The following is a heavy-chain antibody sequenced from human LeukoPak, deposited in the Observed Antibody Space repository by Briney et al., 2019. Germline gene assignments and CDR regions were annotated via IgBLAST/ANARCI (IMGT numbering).Heavy chain of an antibody. CDR2: ISSSSSYI. V-gene: IGHV3-21*01. J-gene: IGHJ4*02. D-gene: IGHD5-18*01. CDR3: ARETVPGYSFDY. Sequence: GGSLRLSCAASGFTFSSYSMNWVRQAPGKGLEWVSSISSSSSYIYYADSVKGRFTISRDNAKNSLYLQMSSLRAEDTAVYYCARETVPGYSFDYWGQGTLVTVSS. CDR1: GFTFSSYS.